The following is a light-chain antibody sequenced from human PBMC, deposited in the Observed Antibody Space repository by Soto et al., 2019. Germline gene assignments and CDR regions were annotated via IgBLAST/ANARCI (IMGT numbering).Light chain of an antibody. CDR1: QSITTY. CDR2: RAS. V-gene: IGKV1-39*01. Sequence: DIQMTQAPSSLSSSVGDRVTIACRASQSITTYLNWYQQKPGEGPKLLIYRASSLQSGVPSRFSGSGSGTDFTLTISSLQPEDFATYYCQQSYLRWTFGQRTKVDIK. J-gene: IGKJ1*01. CDR3: QQSYLRWT.